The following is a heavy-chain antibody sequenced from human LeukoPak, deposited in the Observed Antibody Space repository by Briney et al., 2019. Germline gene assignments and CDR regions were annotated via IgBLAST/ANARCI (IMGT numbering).Heavy chain of an antibody. Sequence: ASETLSLTCTVSGGSISSSSYYWGWIRQPPGKGLEWIGSIYYSGSTNYNPSLKSRVTISVDTSKNQFSLKLSSVTAADTAVYYCARGGYDYVWGSYRYSHAFDIWGQGTMVTVSS. D-gene: IGHD3-16*02. CDR1: GGSISSSSYY. V-gene: IGHV4-39*07. J-gene: IGHJ3*02. CDR2: IYYSGST. CDR3: ARGGYDYVWGSYRYSHAFDI.